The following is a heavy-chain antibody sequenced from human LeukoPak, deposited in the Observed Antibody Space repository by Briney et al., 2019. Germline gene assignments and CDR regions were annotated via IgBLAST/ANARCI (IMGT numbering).Heavy chain of an antibody. D-gene: IGHD3-16*01. V-gene: IGHV3-48*04. J-gene: IGHJ3*02. CDR3: ARVDRGGAATEAAFDI. Sequence: GGSLRLSCAASGFIFSSYSINWVRQAPGKGLEWVSYISSSSSTIYYADSVKGRFTISRDNAKNSLYLQMNSLRAEDTAVYYCARVDRGGAATEAAFDIWGQGTMVTVSS. CDR2: ISSSSSTI. CDR1: GFIFSSYS.